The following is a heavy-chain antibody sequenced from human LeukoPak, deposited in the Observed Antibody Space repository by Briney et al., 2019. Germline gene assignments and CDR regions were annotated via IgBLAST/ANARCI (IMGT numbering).Heavy chain of an antibody. CDR1: GYTFTSYG. D-gene: IGHD6-25*01. CDR3: ARYNWRLHNFDY. Sequence: GASVKVSCKASGYTFTSYGISWVRQAPGQGLEWMGGIIPIFGTANYAQKFQGRVTITADKSTSTAYMELSRLRSDDTAVYYCARYNWRLHNFDYWGQGTLVTVSS. J-gene: IGHJ4*02. CDR2: IIPIFGTA. V-gene: IGHV1-69*06.